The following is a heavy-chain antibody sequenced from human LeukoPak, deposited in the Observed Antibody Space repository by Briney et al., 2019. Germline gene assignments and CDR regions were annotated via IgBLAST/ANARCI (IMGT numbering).Heavy chain of an antibody. CDR3: ARGPTRANSSDY. J-gene: IGHJ4*02. V-gene: IGHV3-7*01. CDR1: GFPFSSYW. CDR2: IKQDGSEK. D-gene: IGHD2/OR15-2a*01. Sequence: GGPLSLSCAASGFPFSSYWMSWVRQPPGKGLEWVAKIKQDGSEKYYVDSVEGRFTISRDNAKNSLYLQMNSLRAEDTAVYYCARGPTRANSSDYWGQGTLLTVSS.